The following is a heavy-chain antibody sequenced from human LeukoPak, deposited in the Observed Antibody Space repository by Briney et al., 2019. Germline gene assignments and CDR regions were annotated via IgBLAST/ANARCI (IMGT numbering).Heavy chain of an antibody. D-gene: IGHD4-23*01. V-gene: IGHV4-34*01. CDR2: INHRGST. Sequence: PSETLSLTCAVYGGSFSGYYWSWIRQPPGKGLEWIGEINHRGSTNYNPSLKSRVTISVDTSKNQFSLKLSSVTAADTAVYYCSLCPVVTHRYNWFDPWGQGTLVTVSS. J-gene: IGHJ5*02. CDR1: GGSFSGYY. CDR3: SLCPVVTHRYNWFDP.